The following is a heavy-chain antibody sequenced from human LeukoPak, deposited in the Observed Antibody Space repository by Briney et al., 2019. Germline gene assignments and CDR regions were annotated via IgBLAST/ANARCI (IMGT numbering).Heavy chain of an antibody. D-gene: IGHD5-12*01. CDR2: INPSDGNT. CDR3: ARDGYSGYDYDAFDV. V-gene: IGHV1-46*01. Sequence: GASVKVSYKASEYTFTSYYLHWVRQAPGQGLEWLGIINPSDGNTVYAQKFQGRVTMSWDMSTSSVYMELSSLRSEDTAVYYCARDGYSGYDYDAFDVWGQGTMVTVSS. J-gene: IGHJ3*01. CDR1: EYTFTSYY.